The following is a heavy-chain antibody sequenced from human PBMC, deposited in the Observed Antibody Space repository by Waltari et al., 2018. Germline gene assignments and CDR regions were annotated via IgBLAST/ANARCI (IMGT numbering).Heavy chain of an antibody. D-gene: IGHD3-22*01. Sequence: EVQLVESGGGLVQPGGSLRLSCEGSGFTFSNSWVHWVRQAPGKGLEWLSRINSDGSTTNYADSVKGRFTISRDNAKNTLYQEMNSLRAEDTAVYYCARAGYYRFDYWGQGTLVTVSS. J-gene: IGHJ4*02. V-gene: IGHV3-74*01. CDR1: GFTFSNSW. CDR3: ARAGYYRFDY. CDR2: INSDGSTT.